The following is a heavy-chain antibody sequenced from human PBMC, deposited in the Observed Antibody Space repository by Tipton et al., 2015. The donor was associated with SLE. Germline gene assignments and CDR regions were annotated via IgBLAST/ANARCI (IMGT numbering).Heavy chain of an antibody. J-gene: IGHJ4*02. D-gene: IGHD2-21*01. CDR1: GGSISSSSYY. CDR3: ARQGSAYCGGACAIGRFSFDY. Sequence: TLSLTCTVSGGSISSSSYYLGWIRQPPGKGLEWIGSIYYSGSTCYNPSLKSRVTISVDTSKNQFSLKLSSVTAADTAVYYCARQGSAYCGGACAIGRFSFDYWGQGTLVTVSS. V-gene: IGHV4-39*07. CDR2: IYYSGST.